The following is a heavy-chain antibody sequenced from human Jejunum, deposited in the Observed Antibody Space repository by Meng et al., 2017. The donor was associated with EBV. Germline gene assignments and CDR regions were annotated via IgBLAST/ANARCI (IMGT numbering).Heavy chain of an antibody. V-gene: IGHV4-4*02. Sequence: QELGPRLEKPSGTLSLTCVVSGGPISDNDWWSWVRQPPGKGLEWLGEIYHGGGTNYNPSLESRVTISVDKSKNQFSLKLNSVTVADTAVYYCAGNGYYALEYWGPGILVTVSS. CDR2: IYHGGGT. CDR3: AGNGYYALEY. J-gene: IGHJ4*02. CDR1: GGPISDNDW. D-gene: IGHD3-22*01.